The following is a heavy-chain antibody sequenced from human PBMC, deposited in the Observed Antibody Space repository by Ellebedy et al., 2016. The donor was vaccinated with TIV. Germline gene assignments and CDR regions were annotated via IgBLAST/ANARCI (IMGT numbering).Heavy chain of an antibody. CDR1: GGPISSYY. CDR2: IYYSGSS. V-gene: IGHV4-59*01. CDR3: ARDDRYYDSSGGYYYYYGLDV. Sequence: MPGGSLRLSCTVSGGPISSYYWSWIRQPPGKGLEWIGYIYYSGSSTYNPSLKRRVTLALDTSKNQFSLRLRSVTAADTAVYYCARDDRYYDSSGGYYYYYGLDVWGRGTTVTVSS. J-gene: IGHJ6*01. D-gene: IGHD3-22*01.